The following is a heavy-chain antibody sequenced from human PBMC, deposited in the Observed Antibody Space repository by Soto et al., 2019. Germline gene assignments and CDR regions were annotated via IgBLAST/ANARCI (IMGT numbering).Heavy chain of an antibody. V-gene: IGHV1-18*01. D-gene: IGHD3-22*01. CDR1: GYSFTSYG. J-gene: IGHJ4*02. Sequence: GTSVKVSCKASGYSFTSYGISWARQAPGQGLEWMGWIDVYNGNTNYAQKLHGRVTMTTDRSTTTAYMELRSLTSDDTAVYYCVRDLMTRYYDNSGFCDYWGQGTLVTVSS. CDR3: VRDLMTRYYDNSGFCDY. CDR2: IDVYNGNT.